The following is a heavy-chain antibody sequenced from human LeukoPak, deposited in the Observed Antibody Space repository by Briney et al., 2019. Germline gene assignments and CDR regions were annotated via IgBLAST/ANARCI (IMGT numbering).Heavy chain of an antibody. V-gene: IGHV3-21*01. CDR3: ATLPNWGLARDY. CDR2: INSSSGYI. Sequence: GGSLRLSCAASGFTFSTYSMNWVRQAPGKGLEGVSSINSSSGYIYYADSVKGRFTISRDNAKNSLYLQMNSLRAEDTAVYYCATLPNWGLARDYWGQGTLVTVSS. J-gene: IGHJ4*02. D-gene: IGHD7-27*01. CDR1: GFTFSTYS.